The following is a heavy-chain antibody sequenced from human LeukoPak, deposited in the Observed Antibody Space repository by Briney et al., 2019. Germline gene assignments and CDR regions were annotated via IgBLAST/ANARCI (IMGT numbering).Heavy chain of an antibody. Sequence: GGSLRLSCAASGFTFSSHAMSWVRQAPGKGLEWVSAISGSGDNTYYAGSVKGRFTVSRDNSKNTLYVQMKSLRAEDTAVYYCAKDFVVVPGNVNYFDYWGQGTLVTVSS. D-gene: IGHD2-21*02. V-gene: IGHV3-23*01. CDR1: GFTFSSHA. CDR3: AKDFVVVPGNVNYFDY. J-gene: IGHJ4*02. CDR2: ISGSGDNT.